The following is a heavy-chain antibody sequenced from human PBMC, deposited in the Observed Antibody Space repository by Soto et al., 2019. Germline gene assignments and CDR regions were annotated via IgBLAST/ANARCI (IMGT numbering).Heavy chain of an antibody. CDR2: ISAYNGNT. CDR1: GYTFTSYG. D-gene: IGHD2-15*01. CDR3: ARAVYCRGGSCYSGHWFDP. J-gene: IGHJ5*02. Sequence: QVKLVQSGAEVKKPGASVKVSCKASGYTFTSYGISWVRQAPGQGLEWMGWISAYNGNTNYAQKLQGRVTMTTDTTSSTAHMELRRLSADDTAVHCCARAVYCRGGSCYSGHWFDPWGQGTLVTVSS. V-gene: IGHV1-18*01.